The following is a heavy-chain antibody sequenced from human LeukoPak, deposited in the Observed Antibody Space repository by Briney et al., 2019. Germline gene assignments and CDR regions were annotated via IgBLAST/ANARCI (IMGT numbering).Heavy chain of an antibody. J-gene: IGHJ4*02. CDR1: GGSVRSSSYY. Sequence: PSETLSLTCTVSGGSVRSSSYYWGCIRQPPGKGLEWIGSVHYNGSTCYNPSLGGRVIMSIDTSKNQFSLKLTSVTAADTAMYYCARDRGVPRPYYFDQWSQGTLVTVSS. D-gene: IGHD3-10*01. CDR2: VHYNGST. V-gene: IGHV4-39*07. CDR3: ARDRGVPRPYYFDQ.